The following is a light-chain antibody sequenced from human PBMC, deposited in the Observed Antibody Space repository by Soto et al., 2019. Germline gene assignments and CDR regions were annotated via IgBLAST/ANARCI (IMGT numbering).Light chain of an antibody. J-gene: IGLJ2*01. CDR2: LDSDGSH. CDR1: SGHSSYA. V-gene: IGLV4-69*01. Sequence: QPVLTQSPSASASLGASVKITCTLSSGHSSYAIAWHQQQPEKGPRYLMKLDSDGSHTKGDAIPDRFSGSSSGAERYLTISSLKSEDEADYYCQTWGTGFHVVFGGGTKVTVL. CDR3: QTWGTGFHVV.